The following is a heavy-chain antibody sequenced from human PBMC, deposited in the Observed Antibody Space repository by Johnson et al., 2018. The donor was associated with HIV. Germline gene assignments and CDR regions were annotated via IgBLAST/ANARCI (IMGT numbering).Heavy chain of an antibody. CDR3: AKAPSPRGAFDI. CDR2: ISYDGSNK. V-gene: IGHV3-30*18. CDR1: GFTFSDHA. J-gene: IGHJ3*02. Sequence: VQLVESGGDVVQPGGSLRLSCAVSGFTFSDHAMSWVRQAPGKGLEWVAVISYDGSNKDYADSVKGRFTISRDNSKNTLYLQMNSLRAEDTAVYYCAKAPSPRGAFDIWGQGTMVTVSS.